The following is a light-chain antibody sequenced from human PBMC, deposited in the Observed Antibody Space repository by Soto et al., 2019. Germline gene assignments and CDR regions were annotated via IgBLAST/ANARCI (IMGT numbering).Light chain of an antibody. Sequence: EIVRTQSPATLTVAPGDRRILSCRASQSVSSNLAWYQQKPGRAPRLLIYGASTRAAGISARFSGSGSGTEFTLTISSLQSEDFAVYYCQQYKNWPRTFGQGTKVDIK. CDR1: QSVSSN. CDR3: QQYKNWPRT. V-gene: IGKV3-15*01. CDR2: GAS. J-gene: IGKJ1*01.